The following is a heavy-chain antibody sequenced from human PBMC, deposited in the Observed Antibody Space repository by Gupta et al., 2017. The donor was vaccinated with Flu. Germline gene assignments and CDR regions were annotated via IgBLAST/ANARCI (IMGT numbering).Heavy chain of an antibody. Sequence: PGQGLEWMGWISTFNGNTNYPQKLQGRVTMTTDTSANTTYMELRSLRPDDTAVYYCARGQGSSWNYYYYGLDVWGQGTTVTVSS. V-gene: IGHV1-18*01. CDR3: ARGQGSSWNYYYYGLDV. J-gene: IGHJ6*02. CDR2: ISTFNGNT. D-gene: IGHD6-13*01.